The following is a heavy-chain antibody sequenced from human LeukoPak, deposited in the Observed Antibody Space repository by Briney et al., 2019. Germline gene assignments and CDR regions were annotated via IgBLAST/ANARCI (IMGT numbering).Heavy chain of an antibody. D-gene: IGHD2/OR15-2a*01. Sequence: PGGSLRLSCAASGFTFSNYWMHWVRQAPGKGLVWVSGISGSDGTTYYADSVKGRFTISRDNSRNTLYLQMNGLRAEDTAVYYCAKDSAKKYDDYWGQGTLVTVSS. CDR1: GFTFSNYW. J-gene: IGHJ4*02. CDR2: ISGSDGTT. V-gene: IGHV3-23*01. CDR3: AKDSAKKYDDY.